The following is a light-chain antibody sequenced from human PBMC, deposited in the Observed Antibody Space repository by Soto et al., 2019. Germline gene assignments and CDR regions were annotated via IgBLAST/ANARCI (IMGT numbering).Light chain of an antibody. J-gene: IGKJ4*01. CDR1: QGISNW. CDR3: QQANSFPLT. Sequence: DIPMTQSPSSVSASVGDRVSITCRASQGISNWLAWYQQKPVRAPKLLIYTASSLQSGVPSRFSCTGSGTDFTLTISSLQPEDVATYYCQQANSFPLTFGGGTKVEIK. CDR2: TAS. V-gene: IGKV1-12*01.